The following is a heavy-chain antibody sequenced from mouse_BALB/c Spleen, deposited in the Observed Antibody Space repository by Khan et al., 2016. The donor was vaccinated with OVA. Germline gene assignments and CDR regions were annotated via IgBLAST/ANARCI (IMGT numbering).Heavy chain of an antibody. CDR2: ISYSGST. D-gene: IGHD2-2*01. Sequence: EVQLQESGPGLVKPSQSLSLTCTVTGYSITSDYAWYWIRQFPGNKLEWMGYISYSGSTSYNPSLKSRISITRDTSKNQFFLQLNSVTTEDTATYYGARVGYDGYAMDYWGQGTSVTVSA. J-gene: IGHJ4*01. CDR1: GYSITSDYA. CDR3: ARVGYDGYAMDY. V-gene: IGHV3-2*02.